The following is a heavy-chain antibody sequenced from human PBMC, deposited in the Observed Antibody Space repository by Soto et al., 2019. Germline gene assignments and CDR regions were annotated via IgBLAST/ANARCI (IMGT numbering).Heavy chain of an antibody. V-gene: IGHV1-2*02. D-gene: IGHD3-10*01. CDR2: INPNSGGT. J-gene: IGHJ6*02. Sequence: ASVKVSCKASGYTFTGHYIHWVRQAPEQGPEWMGWINPNSGGTNYAQKFQGRVTMTRDTSISTAYMELSRLRSDDTAVYYCAKPTITMVRGVISYGMDVWGQGTTVTVSS. CDR1: GYTFTGHY. CDR3: AKPTITMVRGVISYGMDV.